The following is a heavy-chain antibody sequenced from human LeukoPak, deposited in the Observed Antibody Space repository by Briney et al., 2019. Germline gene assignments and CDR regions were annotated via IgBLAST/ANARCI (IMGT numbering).Heavy chain of an antibody. Sequence: PGRSLRLSCAASGFTFDDYAMHWVRQAPGKGLEWVSGISWNSGSIGYADSVKGRFTISRDNAKNSLYLQMNSLRAEDMALYYCAKDSGSYEDGGGFDPWGQGTLVTVSS. D-gene: IGHD1-26*01. CDR1: GFTFDDYA. V-gene: IGHV3-9*03. CDR3: AKDSGSYEDGGGFDP. J-gene: IGHJ5*02. CDR2: ISWNSGSI.